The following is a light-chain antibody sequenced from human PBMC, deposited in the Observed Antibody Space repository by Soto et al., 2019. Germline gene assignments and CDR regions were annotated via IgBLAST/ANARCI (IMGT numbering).Light chain of an antibody. V-gene: IGKV3-15*01. CDR2: GAS. CDR3: QQYSHWPLT. J-gene: IGKJ4*01. Sequence: EVVMTQSPAALSVSPGERATLSCRASQSVSSNLAWYQQKPGQAPRLLIYGASTRATGIPARFSGRGFGTEFTLTSSSLQSEDVGVYYCQQYSHWPLTFGGGTKVEI. CDR1: QSVSSN.